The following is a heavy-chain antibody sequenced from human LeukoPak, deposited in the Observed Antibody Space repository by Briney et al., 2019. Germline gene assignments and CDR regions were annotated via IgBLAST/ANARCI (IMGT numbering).Heavy chain of an antibody. CDR2: INHSGST. CDR1: GGSFSGYY. D-gene: IGHD2-2*01. V-gene: IGHV4-34*01. J-gene: IGHJ4*02. Sequence: SETLSLTCAVYGGSFSGYYWSWIRQPPGKGLEWIGEINHSGSTNYNPSLKSRVTISVDTSKKQFSLKLSSVTAADTAVYYCARVVAMSDLDYWGQGTLVTVSS. CDR3: ARVVAMSDLDY.